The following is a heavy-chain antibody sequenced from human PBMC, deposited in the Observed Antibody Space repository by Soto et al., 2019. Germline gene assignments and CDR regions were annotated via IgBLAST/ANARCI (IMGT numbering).Heavy chain of an antibody. D-gene: IGHD6-19*01. Sequence: QVQLVESGGGVVQPGRSLRLSCAASGFTFSNYGMHWVRQAPGKGLEWVTVISYDGRNEKYADSVKGRFTISRDKSKNTVYLQMNSLRPEDTAVYYCAKSGVDSSGWYMSGLGHWGQGTPVIVSS. CDR3: AKSGVDSSGWYMSGLGH. V-gene: IGHV3-30*18. CDR2: ISYDGRNE. J-gene: IGHJ5*02. CDR1: GFTFSNYG.